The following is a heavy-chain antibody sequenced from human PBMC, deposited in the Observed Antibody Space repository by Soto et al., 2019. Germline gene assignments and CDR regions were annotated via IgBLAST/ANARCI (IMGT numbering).Heavy chain of an antibody. D-gene: IGHD1-26*01. J-gene: IGHJ4*02. CDR2: ISGSGDST. Sequence: EVQLLESGGGLVQPGGSLRLSCAASGFTFSSYAMRWVRQAPGKGLEWVSAISGSGDSTYYADSVKGRFTTSRDYAKNTLYLQMNSLRAEDTAVYYCARRGSGSYYDYWGQGTLVTVSS. CDR3: ARRGSGSYYDY. V-gene: IGHV3-23*01. CDR1: GFTFSSYA.